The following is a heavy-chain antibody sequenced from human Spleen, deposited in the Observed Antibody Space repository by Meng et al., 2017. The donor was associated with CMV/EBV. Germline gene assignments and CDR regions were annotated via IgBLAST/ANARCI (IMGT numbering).Heavy chain of an antibody. V-gene: IGHV1-2*02. CDR2: INPNSGGT. CDR1: GYTFTGYY. J-gene: IGHJ6*02. D-gene: IGHD2-15*01. CDR3: ARDTQAVHYYDMDV. Sequence: ASVKVSCKASGYTFTGYYIHWVRQAPGQGLEWMGWINPNSGGTNYAQKFQGRVIMTGETSISTAYMELSRLRSDDTAMYYCARDTQAVHYYDMDVWGQGTTVTVSS.